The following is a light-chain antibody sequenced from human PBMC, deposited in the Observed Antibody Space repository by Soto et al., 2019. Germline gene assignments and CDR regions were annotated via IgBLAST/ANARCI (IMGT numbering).Light chain of an antibody. CDR1: NIGSKD. Sequence: SYELTQPPSVSVAPGETARISCGGNNIGSKDVHWYQQKPGQAPILVIYSDRDRPSTIPERFSGSNSGNTATLTITRVEAVDEADYYCQVWDTTSDHYVFGCGTKVTVL. J-gene: IGLJ1*01. CDR3: QVWDTTSDHYV. V-gene: IGLV3-21*04. CDR2: SDR.